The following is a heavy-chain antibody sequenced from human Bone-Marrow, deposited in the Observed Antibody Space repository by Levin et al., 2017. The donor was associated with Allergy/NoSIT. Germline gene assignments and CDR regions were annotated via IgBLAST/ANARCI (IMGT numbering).Heavy chain of an antibody. D-gene: IGHD1-20*01. Sequence: KAGGSLRLSCEASGFAFSHIWMSWVRQAPEKGLQWVSRIKSLSDGGTTDYAAHVKGRFTISRDDSKNSLYLQMNSLESEDTGIYYCTTGNNFSWMDPWGQGTPVIVSS. CDR2: IKSLSDGGTT. CDR3: TTGNNFSWMDP. J-gene: IGHJ5*01. V-gene: IGHV3-15*01. CDR1: GFAFSHIW.